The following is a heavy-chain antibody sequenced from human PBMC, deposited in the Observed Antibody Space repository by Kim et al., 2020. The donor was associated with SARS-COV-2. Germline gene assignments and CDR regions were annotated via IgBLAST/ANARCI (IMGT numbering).Heavy chain of an antibody. CDR1: GFTFSSYE. CDR3: ARDGAVRFLEWLNPNWFDP. V-gene: IGHV3-48*03. J-gene: IGHJ5*02. D-gene: IGHD3-3*01. CDR2: ISSSGSTI. Sequence: GGSLRLSCAASGFTFSSYEMNWVRQAPGKGLEWVSYISSSGSTIYYADSVKGRFTISRDNAKNSLYLQMNSLRAEDTAVYYCARDGAVRFLEWLNPNWFDPWGQGTLVTVSS.